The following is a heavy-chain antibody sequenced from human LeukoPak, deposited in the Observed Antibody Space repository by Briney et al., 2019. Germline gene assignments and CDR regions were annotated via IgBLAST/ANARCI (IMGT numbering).Heavy chain of an antibody. CDR2: IYHSGST. Sequence: PSETLSLTCTVSGYSISSGYDWGWIRQPPGKGLEWIGSIYHSGSTYYNPSLKSRVTISVDTSKNQFSLKLSSVTAADTAVYYCARSGHYYDSSGYYKNGYYFDYWGQGTLVTVSS. V-gene: IGHV4-38-2*02. J-gene: IGHJ4*02. CDR3: ARSGHYYDSSGYYKNGYYFDY. CDR1: GYSISSGYD. D-gene: IGHD3-22*01.